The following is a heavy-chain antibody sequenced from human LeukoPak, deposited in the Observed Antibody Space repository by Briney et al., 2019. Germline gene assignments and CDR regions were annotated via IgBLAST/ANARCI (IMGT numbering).Heavy chain of an antibody. D-gene: IGHD3-9*01. CDR3: AKDKRNYDILTGYDY. V-gene: IGHV3-30*18. CDR1: GFTFSSYG. CDR2: ISYDGSNK. Sequence: PGRSLRLSCAASGFTFSSYGMHWVRQAPGKGLEWVAVISYDGSNKYYADSVKGRFTISRDNSKNTLYLQMNSLRAEDTAVYYCAKDKRNYDILTGYDYWGQGTLVTVSS. J-gene: IGHJ4*02.